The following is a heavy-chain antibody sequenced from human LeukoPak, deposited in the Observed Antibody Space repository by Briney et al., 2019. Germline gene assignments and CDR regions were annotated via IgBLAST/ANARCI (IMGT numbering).Heavy chain of an antibody. D-gene: IGHD3-22*01. Sequence: PGGSLRLSCAASGFTFSSYGMHWVRQAPGKGLEWVAVTSYDGSNKDYADSVKGRFTISRDNSKNTLYLQMNSLRAEDTAVFYCARDLGYYDSSGYYREGYYFDYWGQGTLVTVSS. CDR2: TSYDGSNK. J-gene: IGHJ4*02. CDR3: ARDLGYYDSSGYYREGYYFDY. V-gene: IGHV3-30-3*01. CDR1: GFTFSSYG.